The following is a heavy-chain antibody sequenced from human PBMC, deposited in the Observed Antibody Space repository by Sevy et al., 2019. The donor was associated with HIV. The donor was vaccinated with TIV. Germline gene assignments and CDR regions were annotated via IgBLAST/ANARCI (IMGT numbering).Heavy chain of an antibody. Sequence: GGSLRLSCAASGFTFSNYNMNWVRQAPGKGLEWVSSISSSSRYIYYADSMKGRFTISRDNAKNSLYMKMNSLRAEDTAVYYSARVVAYCSGGSCFPGYYYGMDVWGQGTTATVSS. CDR1: GFTFSNYN. CDR2: ISSSSRYI. CDR3: ARVVAYCSGGSCFPGYYYGMDV. V-gene: IGHV3-21*01. D-gene: IGHD2-15*01. J-gene: IGHJ6*02.